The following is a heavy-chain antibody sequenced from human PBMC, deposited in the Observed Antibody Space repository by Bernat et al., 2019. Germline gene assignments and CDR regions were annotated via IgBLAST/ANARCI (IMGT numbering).Heavy chain of an antibody. J-gene: IGHJ3*02. V-gene: IGHV3-30-3*01. CDR1: GFTFSSYA. CDR3: AREATHDAFDI. Sequence: VQLVESGGGVVQPGRSLRLSCAASGFTFSSYAMHWVRQAPGKGLEWVAVISYDGSNKYYADSVKGRFTISRDNSKNTLYLQMNSLRAEDTAVYYCAREATHDAFDIWGQGTMVTVSS. CDR2: ISYDGSNK. D-gene: IGHD5-12*01.